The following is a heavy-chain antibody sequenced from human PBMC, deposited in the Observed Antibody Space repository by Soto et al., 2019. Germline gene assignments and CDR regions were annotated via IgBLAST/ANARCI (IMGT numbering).Heavy chain of an antibody. CDR2: IYYSGST. Sequence: SETLSLTCTVSGGSISSGDYYWSWIRQPPGKGLEWIGYIYYSGSTYYNPSLKSRVTISVDTSKNQFSLELSSVTAADTAVYYCARDPGSRDSSGYYLVYGMDVWGQGTTVTVSS. CDR1: GGSISSGDYY. CDR3: ARDPGSRDSSGYYLVYGMDV. J-gene: IGHJ6*02. D-gene: IGHD3-22*01. V-gene: IGHV4-30-4*01.